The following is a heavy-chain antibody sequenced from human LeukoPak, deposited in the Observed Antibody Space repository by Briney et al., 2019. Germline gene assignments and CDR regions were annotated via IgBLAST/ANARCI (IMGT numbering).Heavy chain of an antibody. J-gene: IGHJ4*02. Sequence: GGSLRLSCAASGFTFSSHWMSWVRQAPGKGLEWVANIKKDGSEKYYVDAVKGRFTISRDNAKTSLYLQMNSLRAEDTAVYYCARSGKIYFDWLLDYWGQGTLVTVSS. CDR2: IKKDGSEK. CDR3: ARSGKIYFDWLLDY. V-gene: IGHV3-7*01. D-gene: IGHD3-9*01. CDR1: GFTFSSHW.